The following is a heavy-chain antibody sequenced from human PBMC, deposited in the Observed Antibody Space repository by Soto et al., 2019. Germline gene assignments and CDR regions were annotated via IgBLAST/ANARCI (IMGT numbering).Heavy chain of an antibody. J-gene: IGHJ5*02. CDR2: IVVGSGNT. CDR3: AADRYCSGGSCYSGWFDP. Sequence: GASVKVSCKASGLTFTSSAVQWVRQARGQRLEWIGWIVVGSGNTNYAQKFQERVTITRDMSTSTAYMELSSLRSEDTAVYYCAADRYCSGGSCYSGWFDPWGQGTLVTVS. V-gene: IGHV1-58*01. D-gene: IGHD2-15*01. CDR1: GLTFTSSA.